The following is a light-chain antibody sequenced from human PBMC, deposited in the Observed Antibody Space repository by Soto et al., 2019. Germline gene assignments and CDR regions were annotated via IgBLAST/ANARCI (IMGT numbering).Light chain of an antibody. CDR1: QSVSSAY. Sequence: EIVLTQSPGTLSLSPGERATLSCRASQSVSSAYLAWYQQKLGQAPRLLIYGSSNRATGIPDRFSGSWSGTDFTLTISRLEPEDFAVYYCQQYGSSRWTFGQGTKMEIK. V-gene: IGKV3-20*01. J-gene: IGKJ1*01. CDR2: GSS. CDR3: QQYGSSRWT.